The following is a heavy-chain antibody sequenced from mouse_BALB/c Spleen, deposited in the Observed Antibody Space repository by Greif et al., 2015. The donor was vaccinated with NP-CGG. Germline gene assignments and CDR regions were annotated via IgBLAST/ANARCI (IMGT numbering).Heavy chain of an antibody. Sequence: LQQSGSELVRPGASVKLSCKASGYTFTSYWMHWVKQRPGQGLEWIGNIYPGSGSTNYDEKFKSKATLTVDTSSSTACMQLSSLTSEDSAVYYCTRERADDGYYYWGQGTTLTVSS. J-gene: IGHJ2*01. CDR3: TRERADDGYYY. D-gene: IGHD2-3*01. CDR1: GYTFTSYW. CDR2: IYPGSGST. V-gene: IGHV1S22*01.